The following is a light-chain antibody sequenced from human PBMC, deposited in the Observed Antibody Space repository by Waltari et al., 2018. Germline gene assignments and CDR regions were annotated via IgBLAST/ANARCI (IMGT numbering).Light chain of an antibody. Sequence: IQLTQSPSSLSASVGDRVTITCRASQPISRFLNWYQQQPGKAPQLLIYTASNLQDGVPSRFSGSGSGSDFTLTISSLHPEDFGTYYCQQSDSLPLTFAGGTTVEI. CDR1: QPISRF. CDR2: TAS. CDR3: QQSDSLPLT. V-gene: IGKV1-39*01. J-gene: IGKJ4*01.